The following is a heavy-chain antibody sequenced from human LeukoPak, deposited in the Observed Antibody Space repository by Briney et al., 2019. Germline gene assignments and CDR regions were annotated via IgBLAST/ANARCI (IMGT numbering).Heavy chain of an antibody. CDR2: ISAYNGNT. V-gene: IGHV1-18*01. J-gene: IGHJ5*02. CDR3: ARTISGYYYGWFDP. D-gene: IGHD3-22*01. Sequence: AASVNVSCKASGYTFTSYGISWVRQAPGQGLEWMGWISAYNGNTNYAQKLQGRVTMTTDTSTSTAYMELRSLRSDDTAVYYCARTISGYYYGWFDPWGQGTLVTVSS. CDR1: GYTFTSYG.